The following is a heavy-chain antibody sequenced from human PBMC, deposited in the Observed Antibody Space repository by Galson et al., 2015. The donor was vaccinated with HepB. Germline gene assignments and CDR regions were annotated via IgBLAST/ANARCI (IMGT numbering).Heavy chain of an antibody. Sequence: SLRLSCAASGFTFSNAWMSWVRQAPGQGLEWVANIKQDGGEKYYVDSVKGRFTITRDNAKSSLYLQMNSLRAEDTAVYYCAREIVDSIHDAFDIWGQGTMVTVSS. CDR3: AREIVDSIHDAFDI. V-gene: IGHV3-7*01. CDR2: IKQDGGEK. D-gene: IGHD2-21*01. CDR1: GFTFSNAW. J-gene: IGHJ3*02.